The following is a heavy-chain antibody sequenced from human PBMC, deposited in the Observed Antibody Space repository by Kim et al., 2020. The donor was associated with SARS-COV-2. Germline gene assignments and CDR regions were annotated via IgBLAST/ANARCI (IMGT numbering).Heavy chain of an antibody. CDR2: ISAYNGNT. D-gene: IGHD3-9*01. Sequence: ASVKVSCKASGYTFTSYGISWVRQAPGQGLEWMGWISAYNGNTNYAQKLQGRVTMTTDTSTSTAYMELRSLRSDDTAVYYCARVGSGILTGFNRFDPWGQGTLVTVSS. V-gene: IGHV1-18*01. CDR1: GYTFTSYG. CDR3: ARVGSGILTGFNRFDP. J-gene: IGHJ5*02.